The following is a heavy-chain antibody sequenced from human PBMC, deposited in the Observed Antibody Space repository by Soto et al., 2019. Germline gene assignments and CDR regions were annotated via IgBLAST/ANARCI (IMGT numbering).Heavy chain of an antibody. CDR3: AKDTRREDYGDYRWFDP. Sequence: QVQLVQSGGGVVQPGRSLRLSCAASGFTFSSYAMHWVRQAPGKGLEWVAVISYDGSNKYYADSVKGRFTISRDNSKNTLYLQMNSLRAEDTAVYYCAKDTRREDYGDYRWFDPWGQRTLVTVSS. V-gene: IGHV3-30*18. D-gene: IGHD4-17*01. CDR1: GFTFSSYA. CDR2: ISYDGSNK. J-gene: IGHJ5*02.